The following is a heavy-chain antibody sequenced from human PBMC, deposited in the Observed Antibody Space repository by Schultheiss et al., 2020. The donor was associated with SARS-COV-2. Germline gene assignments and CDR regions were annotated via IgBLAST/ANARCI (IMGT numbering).Heavy chain of an antibody. J-gene: IGHJ3*02. Sequence: GGSLRLSCSASGFTFSSYAMHWVRQAPGKGLEYVSAISSNGGSTYYADSVKGRFTISRDNSKNTLYLQMNSLRAEDTAVYYCACREMATIIEAGDAFDIWGQGTMVTVSS. CDR3: ACREMATIIEAGDAFDI. V-gene: IGHV3-64*04. CDR1: GFTFSSYA. CDR2: ISSNGGST. D-gene: IGHD5-24*01.